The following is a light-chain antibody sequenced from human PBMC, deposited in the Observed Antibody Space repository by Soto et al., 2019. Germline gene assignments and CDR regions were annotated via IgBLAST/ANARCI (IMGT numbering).Light chain of an antibody. Sequence: QSVLTQPPSASGTPGQRVTISRSTSSSNIGGNTVNWYQQVPGTAPKLLIYSYDQRPSGVPDRFSGSKSGTSASLAISGLQSEDEADYYCAAWDASLNGYVFGTGTKLTVL. CDR2: SYD. J-gene: IGLJ1*01. CDR1: SSNIGGNT. CDR3: AAWDASLNGYV. V-gene: IGLV1-44*01.